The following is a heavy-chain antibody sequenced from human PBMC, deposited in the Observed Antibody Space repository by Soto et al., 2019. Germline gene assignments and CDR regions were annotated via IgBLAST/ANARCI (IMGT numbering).Heavy chain of an antibody. D-gene: IGHD1-26*01. CDR3: ARDRGAPRKYSFDS. Sequence: GGSLRLSSAASGFTFNGYGMNWGRQGPGKGMEWVSYINSGSTIIYYADSVKGRFTISRDNAENSLYLQMNSLRDDDTAVYYCARDRGAPRKYSFDSWGQGALVSVSS. CDR1: GFTFNGYG. J-gene: IGHJ4*02. CDR2: INSGSTII. V-gene: IGHV3-48*02.